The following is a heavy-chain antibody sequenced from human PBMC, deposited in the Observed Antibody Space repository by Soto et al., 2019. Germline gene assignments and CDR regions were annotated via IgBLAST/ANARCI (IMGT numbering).Heavy chain of an antibody. Sequence: EVQLVESGGGLVQPGGSLRLSCAASGFTVSSNYMSWVRQAPGKGLEWVSVIYSGGSTYYADSVKGRFTISRDNSKNTLYLQKNRLRAEDTAVYYCARDWSAAGLHAEYFQHWGQGTLVTVSS. CDR1: GFTVSSNY. CDR2: IYSGGST. J-gene: IGHJ1*01. D-gene: IGHD6-13*01. CDR3: ARDWSAAGLHAEYFQH. V-gene: IGHV3-66*01.